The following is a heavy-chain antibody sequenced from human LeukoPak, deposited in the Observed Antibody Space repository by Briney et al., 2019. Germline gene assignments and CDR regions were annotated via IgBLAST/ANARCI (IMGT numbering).Heavy chain of an antibody. CDR1: GFSFSSYG. D-gene: IGHD3-10*01. J-gene: IGHJ4*02. CDR2: IRSDGSNK. Sequence: GGSLRLSCAGSGFSFSSYGMHWVRQAPGKGLEWMAFIRSDGSNKYYADSVKGRFTISIDNAKNSLYLQMNSLRAEDTAVYYCAIRGSPMVRNYWGQGTLVTVSS. CDR3: AIRGSPMVRNY. V-gene: IGHV3-30*02.